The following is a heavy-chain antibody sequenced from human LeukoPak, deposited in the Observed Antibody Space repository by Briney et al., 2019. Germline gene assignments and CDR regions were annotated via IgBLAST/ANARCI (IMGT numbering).Heavy chain of an antibody. D-gene: IGHD2-21*02. CDR3: ARDVSGVTGSAFDI. CDR1: GGSISSYY. V-gene: IGHV4-59*01. J-gene: IGHJ3*02. Sequence: SETLSLTCTVSGGSISSYYWTWIRQPPGKGLEWLGYIYYSGTTTYNPSLKSRVALSVDTVKDQFSLKLSSVTAADTAMYYCARDVSGVTGSAFDIWGQGTMVTVSS. CDR2: IYYSGTT.